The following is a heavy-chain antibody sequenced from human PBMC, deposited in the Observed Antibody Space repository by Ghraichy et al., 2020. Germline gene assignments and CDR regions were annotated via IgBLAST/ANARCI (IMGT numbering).Heavy chain of an antibody. D-gene: IGHD3-9*01. J-gene: IGHJ6*02. CDR1: GFTFSSHS. CDR3: ARDRLTGSRGSIYYYYGMDV. Sequence: GGSLRLSCAASGFTFSSHSMNWVRQAPGKGLEWVSSISSASGYIHDADSVKGRFTISRDNAKNSLYLQMNSLRAEDTAVYYCARDRLTGSRGSIYYYYGMDVWGQGTTVTVSS. CDR2: ISSASGYI. V-gene: IGHV3-21*01.